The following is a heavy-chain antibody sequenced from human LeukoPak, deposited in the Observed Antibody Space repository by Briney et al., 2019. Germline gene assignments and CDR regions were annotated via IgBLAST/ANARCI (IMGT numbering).Heavy chain of an antibody. V-gene: IGHV1-18*01. CDR1: GYTFTSYG. D-gene: IGHD3-3*01. Sequence: ASVKVSCKASGYTFTSYGISWVRQAPGQGLEWMGWISAYNGNTNYAQKLQGRVTMTTDTSTSTAYMELRSLRSYDTAVYYCARDRTINRGFWSGYSMTNWFDPWGQGTLVTVSS. J-gene: IGHJ5*02. CDR2: ISAYNGNT. CDR3: ARDRTINRGFWSGYSMTNWFDP.